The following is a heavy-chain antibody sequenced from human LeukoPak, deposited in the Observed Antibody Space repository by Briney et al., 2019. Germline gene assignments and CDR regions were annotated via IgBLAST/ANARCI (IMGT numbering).Heavy chain of an antibody. CDR2: IYPGNSDT. Sequence: GESLKISCKASGYSFTSYWIGWVRQIPGKGLEWMGVIYPGNSDTIYSPSFQGQVTISADKSFGTAYLQWSSLKASDTAIYYCARGRGYTYGYPENWFDPWGQGSLVTVSS. CDR1: GYSFTSYW. V-gene: IGHV5-51*01. J-gene: IGHJ5*02. D-gene: IGHD5-18*01. CDR3: ARGRGYTYGYPENWFDP.